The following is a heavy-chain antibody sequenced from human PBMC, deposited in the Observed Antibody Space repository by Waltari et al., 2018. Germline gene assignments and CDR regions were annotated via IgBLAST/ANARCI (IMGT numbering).Heavy chain of an antibody. V-gene: IGHV4-34*01. CDR2: INHHARP. D-gene: IGHD6-19*01. Sequence: QVQLLQWGAGLLKPSETLSLPCAVYGGSFSGYYWSWLRQLPGKGLGWLGEINHHARPDFNPSLKSRGTISIETSKNQFSLKLDSVTAADTGVYYCARGWLQVAPPYYYYMDVWDRGTAVTVSS. CDR1: GGSFSGYY. CDR3: ARGWLQVAPPYYYYMDV. J-gene: IGHJ6*03.